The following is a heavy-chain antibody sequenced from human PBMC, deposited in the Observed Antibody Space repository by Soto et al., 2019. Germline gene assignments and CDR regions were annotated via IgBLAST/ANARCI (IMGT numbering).Heavy chain of an antibody. Sequence: GGSLRLSCAASGFTFSSYWMHWVRQAPGKGLVWISRINSDGSSTSYADSVKGRFTISRDNAKNTLYLQMNSLRAEDTAVYYCARVRYCSSTSCYDYYYYGMDVWGQGTTVTVSS. CDR1: GFTFSSYW. J-gene: IGHJ6*02. CDR2: INSDGSST. D-gene: IGHD2-2*01. CDR3: ARVRYCSSTSCYDYYYYGMDV. V-gene: IGHV3-74*01.